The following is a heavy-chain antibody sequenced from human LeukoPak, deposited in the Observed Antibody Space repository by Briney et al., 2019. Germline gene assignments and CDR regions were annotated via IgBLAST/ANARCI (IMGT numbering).Heavy chain of an antibody. D-gene: IGHD6-19*01. Sequence: GGSLRLSCAASGFTVSSNYMNWVRQAPGKGLEWVSVIYSGGSTYCTDSVKGRFTISRDNSKNTLYLQMNSLRAEDTAVYYCARGMKYSSGWYYMDVWGKGTTVTISS. J-gene: IGHJ6*03. CDR3: ARGMKYSSGWYYMDV. V-gene: IGHV3-53*01. CDR1: GFTVSSNY. CDR2: IYSGGST.